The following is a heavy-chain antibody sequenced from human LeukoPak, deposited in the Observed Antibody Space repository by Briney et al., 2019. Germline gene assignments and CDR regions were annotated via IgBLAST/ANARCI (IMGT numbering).Heavy chain of an antibody. CDR1: GGSLSNYY. J-gene: IGHJ4*02. D-gene: IGHD4-17*01. CDR3: DSSGDYVFTY. CDR2: INQSGRT. V-gene: IGHV4-34*01. Sequence: SETLSLTCNVSGGSLSNYYWSWIRQTPAKGLEWLGQINQSGRTNYNPSLKSRVTLSVDTSKNQFSLKLTSMTAADTAVYARDSSGDYVFTYWGQGTLVTVSS.